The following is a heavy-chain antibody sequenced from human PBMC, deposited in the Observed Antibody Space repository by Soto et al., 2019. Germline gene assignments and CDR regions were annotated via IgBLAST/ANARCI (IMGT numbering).Heavy chain of an antibody. J-gene: IGHJ4*02. CDR3: AKDWSSAIFGVVIKGSPLPGDY. Sequence: GGSLRLSCAASGFTFSSYGMHWVRQAPGKGLEWVAVISYDGSNKYYADSVKGRFTISRDNSKNTLYLQMNSLRAEDTAVYYCAKDWSSAIFGVVIKGSPLPGDYWGQGTLVTVSS. CDR2: ISYDGSNK. D-gene: IGHD3-3*01. CDR1: GFTFSSYG. V-gene: IGHV3-30*18.